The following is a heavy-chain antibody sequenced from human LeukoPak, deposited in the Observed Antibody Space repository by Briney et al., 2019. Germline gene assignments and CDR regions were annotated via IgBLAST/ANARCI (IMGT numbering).Heavy chain of an antibody. D-gene: IGHD3-22*01. CDR1: GFTFSSYS. J-gene: IGHJ3*02. Sequence: PGGSLRLSCAASGFTFSSYSMNWVRQAPGKGLEWVSSISSSSSYIYYADSVKGRFTVSRDNAKNSLYLQMNSLRAEDTAVYYCARDRGYYDSDDAFDIWGQGTMVTVSS. CDR3: ARDRGYYDSDDAFDI. CDR2: ISSSSSYI. V-gene: IGHV3-21*01.